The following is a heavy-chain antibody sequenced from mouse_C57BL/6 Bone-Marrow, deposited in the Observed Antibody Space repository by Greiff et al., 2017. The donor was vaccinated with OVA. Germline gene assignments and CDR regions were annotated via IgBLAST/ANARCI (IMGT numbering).Heavy chain of an antibody. CDR2: INPSTGGT. J-gene: IGHJ4*01. D-gene: IGHD1-1*01. CDR3: ARTDDYGSMDY. V-gene: IGHV1-42*01. Sequence: VQLQQSGPELVKPGASVKISCKASGYSFTGYYMNWVKQSPEKSLEWIGEINPSTGGTTYNQKFKAKATLTVEKSSSTAYMQLKRLTSEDSAVYYCARTDDYGSMDYWGQGTSVTVSS. CDR1: GYSFTGYY.